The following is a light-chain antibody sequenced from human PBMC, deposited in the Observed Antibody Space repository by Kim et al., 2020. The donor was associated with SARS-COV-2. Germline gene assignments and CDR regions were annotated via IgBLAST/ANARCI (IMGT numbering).Light chain of an antibody. CDR2: GTS. CDR1: QSVSSN. V-gene: IGKV3-15*01. CDR3: QQYNNWPQT. J-gene: IGKJ1*01. Sequence: ERVMTQSPSTLSLSPGERATLSCRASQSVSSNLAWYQQRPGQPPRLLIYGTSTRATGIPARFSGSGSGTEFTLTISSLQSEDSALYYCQQYNNWPQTFGQGTKVDIK.